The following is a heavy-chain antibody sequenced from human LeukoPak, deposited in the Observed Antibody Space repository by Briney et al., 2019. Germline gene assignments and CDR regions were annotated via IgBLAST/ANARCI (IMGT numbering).Heavy chain of an antibody. V-gene: IGHV3-23*01. CDR1: GFTIRSYA. CDR3: AKDKNYDFWGGYYEGSYGLDV. J-gene: IGHJ6*02. CDR2: LSEIGDRT. D-gene: IGHD3-3*01. Sequence: GGSLRLSCRTSGFTIRSYAMNWVRQAPGKGLEWVSGLSEIGDRTYYADSVKGRFTISRDNAKNTVYLQMDSLRAGDTAIYFCAKDKNYDFWGGYYEGSYGLDVWGQGTTVIVSS.